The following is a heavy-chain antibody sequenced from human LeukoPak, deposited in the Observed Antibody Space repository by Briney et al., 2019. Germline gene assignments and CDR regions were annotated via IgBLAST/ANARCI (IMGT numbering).Heavy chain of an antibody. V-gene: IGHV3-30*03. J-gene: IGHJ4*02. Sequence: GGSLRLSCAASGFTFSSYGMHWVRQAPGKGLEWVAVISYDGSNKYYADSVKGRFTISRDNSKNTLYLQMNSLRAEDTAVYYCARDLAGATGYFDYWGQGTLVTVSS. CDR2: ISYDGSNK. CDR3: ARDLAGATGYFDY. D-gene: IGHD1-26*01. CDR1: GFTFSSYG.